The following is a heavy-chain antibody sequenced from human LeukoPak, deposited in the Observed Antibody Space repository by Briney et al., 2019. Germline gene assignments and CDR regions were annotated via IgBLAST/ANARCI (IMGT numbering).Heavy chain of an antibody. J-gene: IGHJ6*02. Sequence: SVKVSCKASGGTFSSYAISWVRQAPGQGLEWMGRIIPILGIANYAQKFQGRVTITADKSTSTAYMELSSLRSEDTAVYYCARVPPTMVRGVSYYYGMDVWGQGTTVTVSS. CDR2: IIPILGIA. CDR1: GGTFSSYA. CDR3: ARVPPTMVRGVSYYYGMDV. D-gene: IGHD3-10*01. V-gene: IGHV1-69*04.